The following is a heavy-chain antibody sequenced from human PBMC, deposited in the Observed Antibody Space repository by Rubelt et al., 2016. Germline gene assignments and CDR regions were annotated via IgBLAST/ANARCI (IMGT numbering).Heavy chain of an antibody. CDR2: IDPRDSYT. D-gene: IGHD1-14*01. Sequence: EVQLVQSGAEVKKPGESLRISCKGSGYSFTSYWISWVRQMPGKGLEWMGRIDPRDSYTNYSPSFQGHLTISTDKSISTAYLQWSSLKAADTAMYYCARHVNHNWFDPWGQGTLVTVSS. J-gene: IGHJ5*02. CDR3: ARHVNHNWFDP. V-gene: IGHV5-10-1*03. CDR1: GYSFTSYW.